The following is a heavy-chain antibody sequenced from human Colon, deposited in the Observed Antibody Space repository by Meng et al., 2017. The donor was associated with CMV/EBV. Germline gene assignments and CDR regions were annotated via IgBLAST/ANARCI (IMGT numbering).Heavy chain of an antibody. J-gene: IGHJ6*02. Sequence: ASVKVSCKSSGYTFTDYYIHWVRQAPGQGLEWVGWINPYSGITNYAQKFQSRVTMTRDTSITTAYMELTRLTSDDTAKYYCAKAVAASDYYYRGMDVWGQGTTVTVSS. CDR1: GYTFTDYY. CDR2: INPYSGIT. D-gene: IGHD6-19*01. CDR3: AKAVAASDYYYRGMDV. V-gene: IGHV1-2*02.